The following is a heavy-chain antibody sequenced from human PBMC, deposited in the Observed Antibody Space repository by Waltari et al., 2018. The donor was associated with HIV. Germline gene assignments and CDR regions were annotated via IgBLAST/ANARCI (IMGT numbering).Heavy chain of an antibody. CDR3: AKDNGVGTYYYYHGMDV. CDR2: RRNVGTNK. CDR1: GFVFNNFG. J-gene: IGHJ6*02. Sequence: QVQLVESEGGVVKPGGSLRLSCAAYGFVFNNFGLYRCRQAPGKGRVCVGDRRNVGTNKEDEDSGKGVFTRSRDSSKKTVQLEMKSLRFEETAVSYCAKDNGVGTYYYYHGMDVWGQGSAVTVSS. D-gene: IGHD1-1*01. V-gene: IGHV3-30*02.